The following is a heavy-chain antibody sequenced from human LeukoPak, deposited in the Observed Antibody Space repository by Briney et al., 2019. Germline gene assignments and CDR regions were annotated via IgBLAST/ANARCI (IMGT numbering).Heavy chain of an antibody. D-gene: IGHD6-19*01. CDR3: AREEAVAGGYFQH. V-gene: IGHV3-21*01. J-gene: IGHJ1*01. Sequence: AGSLRLSCAASGFTFSSYSMNWVRQAPGKGLEWVSSISSSSSNIYNADSVKGRFPISKDNAKNSLYLQMNSLRAEDTAVYYCAREEAVAGGYFQHWGQGTLVTVSP. CDR2: ISSSSSNI. CDR1: GFTFSSYS.